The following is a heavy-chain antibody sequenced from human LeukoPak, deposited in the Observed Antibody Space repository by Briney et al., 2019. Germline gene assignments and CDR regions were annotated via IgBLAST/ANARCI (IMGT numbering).Heavy chain of an antibody. V-gene: IGHV3-30*03. Sequence: GGSLRLSCAGSGFTFSTYVIHWVRQAPGKGLEWAALISYDGNSKYYADSVKGRFTISRDNSRSTVSLQMVSLRAEDTAVYYCARVTTSTKYYSGMDVWGQGTTVTVSS. CDR3: ARVTTSTKYYSGMDV. D-gene: IGHD1-14*01. CDR2: ISYDGNSK. CDR1: GFTFSTYV. J-gene: IGHJ6*02.